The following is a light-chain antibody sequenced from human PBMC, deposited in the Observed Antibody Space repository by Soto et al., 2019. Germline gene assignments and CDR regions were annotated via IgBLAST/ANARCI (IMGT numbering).Light chain of an antibody. CDR2: KAS. CDR3: QQYNGYWT. CDR1: QSISSW. Sequence: DIQVTQSPSTLSASVGDRVTITCRASQSISSWLAWYQQKPGKAPKLLIYKASSLESGVPLRFSGGGSGTEFTLTISSLQPDDFATYYCQQYNGYWTFGQGTKVEIK. J-gene: IGKJ1*01. V-gene: IGKV1-5*03.